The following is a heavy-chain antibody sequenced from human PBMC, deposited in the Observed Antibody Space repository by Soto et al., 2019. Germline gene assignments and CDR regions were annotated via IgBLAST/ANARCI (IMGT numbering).Heavy chain of an antibody. CDR2: IWYDGSNK. D-gene: IGHD3-3*01. CDR1: GFTFSNYG. V-gene: IGHV3-33*01. J-gene: IGHJ6*02. CDR3: ARDEGILEWLLPPYYYYYGMDV. Sequence: PGGSLRLSCAASGFTFSNYGMDWVRQAPGKGLEWVGVIWYDGSNKYYADSVKGRFTISRDNSKNTLYLQMNSLRVEDTAVYYCARDEGILEWLLPPYYYYYGMDVWGQGTTVTVSS.